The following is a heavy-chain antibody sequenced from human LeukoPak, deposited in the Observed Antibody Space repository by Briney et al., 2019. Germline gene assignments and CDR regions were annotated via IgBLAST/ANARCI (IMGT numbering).Heavy chain of an antibody. J-gene: IGHJ5*02. CDR2: ITGLFATA. V-gene: IGHV1-69*05. Sequence: SVKVSCKASGGISSNFAIHWVRQAPGQGLEWMGQITGLFATAHDAQKFQGRVTITTDESTGAVYMELSSLRSEDTAVYYCARVGVIISHNWFDPWGQGTLVTVSS. CDR1: GGISSNFA. D-gene: IGHD3-3*01. CDR3: ARVGVIISHNWFDP.